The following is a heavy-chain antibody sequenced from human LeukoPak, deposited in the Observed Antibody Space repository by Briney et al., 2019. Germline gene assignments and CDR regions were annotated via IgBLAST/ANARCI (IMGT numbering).Heavy chain of an antibody. CDR2: IYYSGST. CDR3: ARWYYDSSGYRWFDP. CDR1: GGSISSGDYY. V-gene: IGHV4-30-4*01. J-gene: IGHJ5*02. Sequence: SETLSLTCTVSGGSISSGDYYWSWIRQPPGKGREWIGYIYYSGSTNYNPSLRSRVTISVDTSKKQFSLKLSSVTAADTAVYYCARWYYDSSGYRWFDPWGQGTLVTVSS. D-gene: IGHD3-22*01.